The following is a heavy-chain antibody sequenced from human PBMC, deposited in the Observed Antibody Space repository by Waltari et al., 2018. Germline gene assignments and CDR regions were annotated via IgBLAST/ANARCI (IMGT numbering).Heavy chain of an antibody. CDR3: AREITMIVNGVHAFDI. J-gene: IGHJ3*02. Sequence: QVQLQESGPGLVKPSETLSLTCTVSGGSVSSGSYYWRWIRQPPGKGLEWIGYIYYSGSTNYNPSLKSRVTISVDTSKNQFSLKLSSVTAADTAVYYCAREITMIVNGVHAFDIWGQGTMVTVSS. D-gene: IGHD3-22*01. CDR2: IYYSGST. V-gene: IGHV4-61*01. CDR1: GGSVSSGSYY.